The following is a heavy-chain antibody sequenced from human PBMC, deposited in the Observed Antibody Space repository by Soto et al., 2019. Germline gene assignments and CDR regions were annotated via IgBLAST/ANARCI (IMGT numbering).Heavy chain of an antibody. V-gene: IGHV3-21*01. J-gene: IGHJ4*02. D-gene: IGHD2-2*01. CDR2: ISSSSSYI. CDR1: GFTFSSYS. Sequence: GGSLRLSCAASGFTFSSYSMNWVRQAPGKGLEWVSSISSSSSYIYYADSVKGRFTISRDNAKNSLYLQMNSLRAEDTAVYYCARDREGYVVVPAVLGYWGQGTLVTVSS. CDR3: ARDREGYVVVPAVLGY.